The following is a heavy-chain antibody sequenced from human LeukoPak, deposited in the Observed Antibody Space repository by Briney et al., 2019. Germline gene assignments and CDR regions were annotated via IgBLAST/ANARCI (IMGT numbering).Heavy chain of an antibody. CDR1: GGSISSYY. CDR3: ARVFRWFDP. CDR2: IYYSGST. J-gene: IGHJ5*02. Sequence: SETLSLTCTVSGGSISSYYWSWLRQPPGKGLEWVGYIYYSGSTNYNPSLKSRVTISVDTSKNQFSLKLSSVTAADTAVYYCARVFRWFDPWGQGTLVTVSS. V-gene: IGHV4-59*01.